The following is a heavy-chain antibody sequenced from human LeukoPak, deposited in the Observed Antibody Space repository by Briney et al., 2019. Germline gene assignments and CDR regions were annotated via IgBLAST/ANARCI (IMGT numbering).Heavy chain of an antibody. J-gene: IGHJ4*02. CDR2: MRHSGST. CDR1: ADSISSGGHY. V-gene: IGHV4-31*03. CDR3: ARGGNRFGGFYFDY. Sequence: SQTLSLTCTVSADSISSGGHYWSWIRQHPGKGLESIGFMRHSGSTSHNPSLKGRVAISVDASKNQFSLRLSSVTAADTAVYFCARGGNRFGGFYFDYWGQGSLVTVSS. D-gene: IGHD3-10*01.